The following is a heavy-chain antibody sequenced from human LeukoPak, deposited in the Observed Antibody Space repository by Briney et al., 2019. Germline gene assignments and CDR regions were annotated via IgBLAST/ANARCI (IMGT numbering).Heavy chain of an antibody. J-gene: IGHJ3*02. CDR1: GGSISSGSYY. V-gene: IGHV4-61*02. D-gene: IGHD3-22*01. CDR3: ARVGYYYSFDAFDI. CDR2: IYTSGST. Sequence: SQTLSLTCTVSGGSISSGSYYWSWIRQPAGKGLEWIGRIYTSGSTNYNPSLKSRVTISVDTSKNQFSLKLSSVTAADTAVYYCARVGYYYSFDAFDIWGQGTMVTVSS.